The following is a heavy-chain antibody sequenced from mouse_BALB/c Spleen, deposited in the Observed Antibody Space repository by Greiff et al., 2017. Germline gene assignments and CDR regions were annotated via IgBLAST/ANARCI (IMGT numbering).Heavy chain of an antibody. Sequence: VMLVESGPGLVAPSQSLSITCTVSGFSLTGYGVNWVRQPPGKGLEWLGMIWGDGSTDYNSALKSRLSISKDNSKSQVFLKMNSLQTDDTARYYCASFQLGRGAWFAYWGQGTLVTVSA. CDR3: ASFQLGRGAWFAY. J-gene: IGHJ3*01. D-gene: IGHD4-1*02. CDR2: IWGDGST. V-gene: IGHV2-6-7*01. CDR1: GFSLTGYG.